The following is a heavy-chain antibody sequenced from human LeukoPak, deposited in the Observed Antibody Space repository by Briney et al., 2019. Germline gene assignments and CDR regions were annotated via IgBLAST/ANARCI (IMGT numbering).Heavy chain of an antibody. CDR3: AKTTAGYSSGRYPGWPVDY. V-gene: IGHV3-23*01. J-gene: IGHJ4*02. D-gene: IGHD6-19*01. Sequence: GGSLRLSCAASGFAFSSYAMYWVRQAPGKGLEWVSGISGSGGSTYYADSVKGRFTISRDNSKNTVYLQMNSLRAEDTAVYYCAKTTAGYSSGRYPGWPVDYWGQGTLVTVSS. CDR1: GFAFSSYA. CDR2: ISGSGGST.